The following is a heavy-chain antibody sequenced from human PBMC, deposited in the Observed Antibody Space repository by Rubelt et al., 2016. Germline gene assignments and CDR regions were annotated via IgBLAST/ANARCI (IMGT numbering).Heavy chain of an antibody. D-gene: IGHD2-21*02. J-gene: IGHJ4*02. CDR2: NPNSGGT. CDR3: ARELAYCGGDCYSYFDY. V-gene: IGHV1-18*01. Sequence: NPNSGGTNYAQKLQGRVTMTTDTSTSTAYMELRSLRSDDTAVYYCARELAYCGGDCYSYFDYWGQGTLVTVSS.